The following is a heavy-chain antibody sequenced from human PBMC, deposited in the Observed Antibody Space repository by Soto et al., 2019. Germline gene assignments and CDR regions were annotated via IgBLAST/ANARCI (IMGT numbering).Heavy chain of an antibody. Sequence: SVKVSCKASGGTFSSYAISWVRQAPGQGLEWMGGIIPIFGTTNYAQKFQGRVTITADKSTSTAYMELSSPRSEDTAVYYCARGSVPLRSNTGFDPWGQGALVTVSS. D-gene: IGHD3-3*01. CDR2: IIPIFGTT. CDR1: GGTFSSYA. CDR3: ARGSVPLRSNTGFDP. J-gene: IGHJ5*02. V-gene: IGHV1-69*06.